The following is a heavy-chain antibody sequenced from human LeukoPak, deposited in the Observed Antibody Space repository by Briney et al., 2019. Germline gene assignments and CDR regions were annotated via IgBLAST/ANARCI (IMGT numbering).Heavy chain of an antibody. CDR3: AQDLAWGAFDH. CDR2: ISGSGDST. Sequence: GGSLRLSCAASGFTFSSYAMSWVRQAPGKGLEWVSAISGSGDSTYNTDSVKGRFTISRDDSKNTLSLQMNSLRVEDTAVYYCAQDLAWGAFDHWGQGTLVTVSS. V-gene: IGHV3-23*01. CDR1: GFTFSSYA. J-gene: IGHJ4*02. D-gene: IGHD7-27*01.